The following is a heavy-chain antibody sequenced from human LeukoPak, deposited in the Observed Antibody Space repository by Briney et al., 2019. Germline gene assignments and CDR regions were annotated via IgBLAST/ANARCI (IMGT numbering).Heavy chain of an antibody. CDR3: ARGIRVRCDY. D-gene: IGHD3-16*01. CDR2: IDPSGGST. CDR1: GYTFTGYY. Sequence: ASVKVSCKASGYTFTGYYMHWVRQAPGQGLEWMGIIDPSGGSTTYAQKFQGRVTMTRDTSTTTVFMELSSLRSEDTAVYYCARGIRVRCDYWGQGTLVTVSS. J-gene: IGHJ4*02. V-gene: IGHV1-46*01.